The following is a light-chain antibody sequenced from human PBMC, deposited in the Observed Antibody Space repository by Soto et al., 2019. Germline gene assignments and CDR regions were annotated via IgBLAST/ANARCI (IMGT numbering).Light chain of an antibody. V-gene: IGKV1-9*01. CDR2: DAS. CDR3: PQYNSYSRT. Sequence: DIQLTQSPSFLSASVGDRVTITCRASQGISSDLAWYQQKPGKAPKLLIYDASSLESGVPSRFSGSGSGTEFALTIISLQPDDFATYYCPQYNSYSRTFGQGSKVDIK. J-gene: IGKJ1*01. CDR1: QGISSD.